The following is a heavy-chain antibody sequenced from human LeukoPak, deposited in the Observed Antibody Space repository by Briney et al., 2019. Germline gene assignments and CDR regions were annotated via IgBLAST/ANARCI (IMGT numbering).Heavy chain of an antibody. V-gene: IGHV4-38-2*01. J-gene: IGHJ4*02. Sequence: SETLSPTCAVSGYSISSGFYWGWIRQPPGKGLEWIGSIYHSGSTYYNPSLKSRVTISVDTSKNQFSLKLSSVTAADTAVYYCARARNWNDGVYFDYWGQGTLVTVSS. CDR2: IYHSGST. D-gene: IGHD1-1*01. CDR1: GYSISSGFY. CDR3: ARARNWNDGVYFDY.